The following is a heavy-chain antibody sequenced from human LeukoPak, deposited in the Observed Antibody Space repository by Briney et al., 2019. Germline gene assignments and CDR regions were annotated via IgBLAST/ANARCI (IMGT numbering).Heavy chain of an antibody. CDR3: ARLVSLWFGESPNWFDP. CDR2: VFYSGSS. CDR1: GGSISSRYHY. V-gene: IGHV4-39*01. Sequence: SETLSLTCTVSGGSISSRYHYWGWIRQPPAKGLEWIGNVFYSGSSYYNSSLQSRVTISVDTSKNQFSLKLRSVTAADTAVYYCARLVSLWFGESPNWFDPWGRGTLVTVSS. D-gene: IGHD3-10*01. J-gene: IGHJ5*02.